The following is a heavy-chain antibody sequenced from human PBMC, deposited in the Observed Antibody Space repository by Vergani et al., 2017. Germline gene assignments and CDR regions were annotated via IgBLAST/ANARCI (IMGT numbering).Heavy chain of an antibody. J-gene: IGHJ4*02. CDR2: ISGSGGST. Sequence: EVQLLESGGGLVQPGGSLRLSCAASGFTFSSYAMSWVRQAPGKGLEWVTAISGSGGSTYYADSVKGRFTISRDNSKNTLYLQMNSLRAEDTAVYYCAKGSLLVGEGDDWSQGTLVTVSS. CDR3: AKGSLLVGEGDD. CDR1: GFTFSSYA. V-gene: IGHV3-23*01. D-gene: IGHD3-10*01.